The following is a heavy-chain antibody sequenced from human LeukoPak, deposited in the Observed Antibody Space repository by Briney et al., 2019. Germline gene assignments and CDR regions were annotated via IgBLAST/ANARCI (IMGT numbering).Heavy chain of an antibody. CDR2: ISSSSSYI. Sequence: PGGSLRLSCAASGFTFSSYSMNWVRQAPGKGLEWVSSISSSSSYIYYADSVKGRFTISRDNAKNSLYLQMNSLRAEDTAVYYCARGLAVAGISGEDPVVWGQGTLVTVSS. J-gene: IGHJ4*02. V-gene: IGHV3-21*01. CDR3: ARGLAVAGISGEDPVV. CDR1: GFTFSSYS. D-gene: IGHD6-19*01.